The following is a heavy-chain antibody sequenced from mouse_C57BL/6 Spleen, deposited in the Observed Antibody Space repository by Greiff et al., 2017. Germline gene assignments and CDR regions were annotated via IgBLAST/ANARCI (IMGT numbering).Heavy chain of an antibody. CDR1: GFSLTSYG. J-gene: IGHJ3*01. CDR2: IWSDGST. CDR3: ARHEQLAWFAY. V-gene: IGHV2-6-1*01. Sequence: VQLVESGPGLVGPSQSLTITCTASGFSLTSYGVHWVRQPPGKGLEWLVVIWSDGSTTYNSDLKSRLSINKDNSKSQVLLKMNSLHTDDTAMYYCARHEQLAWFAYWGQGTLVTVSA. D-gene: IGHD1-3*01.